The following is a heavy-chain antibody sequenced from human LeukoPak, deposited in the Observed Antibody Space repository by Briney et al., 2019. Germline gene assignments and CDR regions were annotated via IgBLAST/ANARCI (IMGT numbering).Heavy chain of an antibody. J-gene: IGHJ3*02. V-gene: IGHV3-30*03. CDR2: ISYDGSNK. CDR3: AGAGSMAYWGGDCLGGAFDI. D-gene: IGHD2-21*02. Sequence: GGSLRLSCAASGFTFSSYGMHWVRQAPGKGLEWVAVISYDGSNKYYADSVKGRFTISRDNSKNTLYLQMNSLRAEDTAVYYCAGAGSMAYWGGDCLGGAFDIWGQGTMVTVSS. CDR1: GFTFSSYG.